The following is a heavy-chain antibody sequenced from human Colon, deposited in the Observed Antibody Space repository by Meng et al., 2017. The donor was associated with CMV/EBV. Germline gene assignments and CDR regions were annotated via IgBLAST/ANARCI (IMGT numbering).Heavy chain of an antibody. D-gene: IGHD3-22*01. J-gene: IGHJ6*02. CDR3: ARDFRVAVPGSRGNSYYGMDV. Sequence: LKISCAASGFTFGIYSMNWVRQAPGKGPEWISYISTTGTTMYYADSVKGRFTISRDNAKNSVYLQINSLRADDTAVYYCARDFRVAVPGSRGNSYYGMDVWGQGTTVTVSS. CDR2: ISTTGTTM. V-gene: IGHV3-48*04. CDR1: GFTFGIYS.